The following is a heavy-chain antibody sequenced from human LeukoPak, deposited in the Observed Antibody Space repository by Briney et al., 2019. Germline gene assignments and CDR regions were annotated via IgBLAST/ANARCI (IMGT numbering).Heavy chain of an antibody. CDR2: ISGYNGNT. D-gene: IGHD6-19*01. V-gene: IGHV1-18*01. J-gene: IGHJ5*02. CDR1: GYTFSTYG. Sequence: ASVKVSCKTFGYTFSTYGFGWVRQAPGQGLEWMGWISGYNGNTNYARKFQGRVTLTTDTSTSTAYMELRSLRSDDTAVYYCARDGGYSSGRFDPWGQGTLVTVSS. CDR3: ARDGGYSSGRFDP.